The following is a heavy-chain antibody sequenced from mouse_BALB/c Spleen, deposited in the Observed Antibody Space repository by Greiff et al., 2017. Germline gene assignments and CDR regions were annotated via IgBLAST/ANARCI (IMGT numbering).Heavy chain of an antibody. J-gene: IGHJ1*01. V-gene: IGHV1-69*02. CDR3: TSGFTTARGYFDV. CDR1: GYTFTSYW. D-gene: IGHD1-2*01. Sequence: VQLQQPGAELVRPGASVKLSCKASGYTFTSYWINWVKQRPGQGLEWIGNIYPSDSYTNYNQKFKDKATLTVDKSSSTAYMQLSSPTSEDSAVYYCTSGFTTARGYFDVWGAGTTVTVSS. CDR2: IYPSDSYT.